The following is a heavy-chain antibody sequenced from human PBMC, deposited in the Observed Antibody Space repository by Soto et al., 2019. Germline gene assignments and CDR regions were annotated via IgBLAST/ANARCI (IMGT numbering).Heavy chain of an antibody. D-gene: IGHD3-10*01. CDR1: GYTFTSYG. V-gene: IGHV1-18*01. CDR3: ARVLSVRYYSGMDV. CDR2: SSAYNGNT. J-gene: IGHJ6*02. Sequence: QVQLVQSGAEVKKPGASVKVSCKASGYTFTSYGIICVLQAPGQVLEWMGWSSAYNGNTNYAQKLQGRVTMTTDTSTSTAYMVLRSLRSDDTAVYYCARVLSVRYYSGMDVWGQGTTVTVS.